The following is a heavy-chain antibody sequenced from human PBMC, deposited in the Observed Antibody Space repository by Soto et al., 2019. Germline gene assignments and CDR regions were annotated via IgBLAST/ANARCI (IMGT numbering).Heavy chain of an antibody. J-gene: IGHJ5*02. CDR1: GFPFSAFD. CDR3: ASGRSKDFSPRPPQRFDP. CDR2: GGTLRDK. Sequence: PGGSLRLSCVTSGFPFSAFDMHWVREATGKGVMWGTGGGTLRDKIYAGLVRRRFNVYRDNAKNSLDLQMSSMSDEDTAVYLCASGRSKDFSPRPPQRFDPWSKGTVVAVSS. V-gene: IGHV3-13*01.